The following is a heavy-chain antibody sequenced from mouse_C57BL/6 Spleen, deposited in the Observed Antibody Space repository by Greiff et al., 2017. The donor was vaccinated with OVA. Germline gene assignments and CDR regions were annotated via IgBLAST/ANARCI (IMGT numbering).Heavy chain of an antibody. Sequence: QVQLQQPGAELVRPGSSVKLSCKASGYTFTSYWMHWVKQRPIQGLEWIGNIVPSDSDNHYNQKFKDKATLTVDKSSSTAYMQLSSLTSEDSAVYYCARRGYGSRNYLDYWGQGTTLTVSS. CDR1: GYTFTSYW. J-gene: IGHJ2*01. CDR2: IVPSDSDN. V-gene: IGHV1-52*01. D-gene: IGHD1-1*01. CDR3: ARRGYGSRNYLDY.